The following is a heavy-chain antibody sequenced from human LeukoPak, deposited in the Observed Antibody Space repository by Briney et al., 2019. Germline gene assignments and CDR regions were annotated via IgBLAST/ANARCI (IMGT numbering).Heavy chain of an antibody. CDR3: ARGYSGGYFDY. CDR2: IYTSGST. J-gene: IGHJ4*02. Sequence: SETLSLTCTVSGGSISSYYWSWIRQPPGKGLEWIGYIYTSGSTNYNPSLKSRVTISVDTSKNQFSLKLSSVTAADTAVYYCARGYSGGYFDYWGQGTLVTVSS. D-gene: IGHD1-26*01. CDR1: GGSISSYY. V-gene: IGHV4-4*09.